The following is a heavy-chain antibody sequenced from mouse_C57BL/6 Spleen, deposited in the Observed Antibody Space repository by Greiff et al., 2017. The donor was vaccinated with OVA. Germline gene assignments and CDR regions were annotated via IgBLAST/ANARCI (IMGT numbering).Heavy chain of an antibody. J-gene: IGHJ2*01. Sequence: VHLVESGAELVKPGASVKMSCKASGYTFTSYWITWVKQRPGQGLEWIGDIYPGSGSTNYNEKFKSKATLTVDTSSSTAYMQLSSLTSEDSAVYYCAIYDAHLVGNYYFDYWGQGTTRTVSS. CDR1: GYTFTSYW. CDR3: AIYDAHLVGNYYFDY. V-gene: IGHV1-55*01. D-gene: IGHD2-3*01. CDR2: IYPGSGST.